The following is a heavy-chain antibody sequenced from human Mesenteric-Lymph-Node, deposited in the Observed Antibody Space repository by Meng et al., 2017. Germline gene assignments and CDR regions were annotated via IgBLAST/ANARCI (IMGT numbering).Heavy chain of an antibody. CDR2: ISSSSNYI. CDR1: GFSFSCYT. J-gene: IGHJ4*02. D-gene: IGHD5-18*01. Sequence: DVQLVEFGGGLVKPGVSVRLSCAASGFSFSCYTMNWVRRAPGKGLEWVSSISSSSNYIYSADSVKGRFTISRDNAKNSLYLQMNSLRAEDTAVYYCARDTPGLLFDYWGQGTLVTVSS. CDR3: ARDTPGLLFDY. V-gene: IGHV3-21*01.